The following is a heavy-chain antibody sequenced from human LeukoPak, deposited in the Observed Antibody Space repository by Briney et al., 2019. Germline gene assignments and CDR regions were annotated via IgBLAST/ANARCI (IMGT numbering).Heavy chain of an antibody. CDR2: INHSGST. CDR1: GGSFSGYY. J-gene: IGHJ5*02. CDR3: ARHLVGNVVLLWFGEFLNWFDP. D-gene: IGHD3-10*01. V-gene: IGHV4-34*01. Sequence: PSETLSLTCAVYGGSFSGYYWSWIRQPPGKGLEWIGEINHSGSTNYNPSLKSRVTISVDTSKNQFSPKLSSVTAADTAVYYCARHLVGNVVLLWFGEFLNWFDPWGQGTLVTVSS.